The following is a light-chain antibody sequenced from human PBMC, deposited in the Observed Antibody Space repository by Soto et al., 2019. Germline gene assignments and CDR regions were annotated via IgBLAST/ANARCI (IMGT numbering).Light chain of an antibody. Sequence: DTQMTQSPSSLSASIGDSVIITCRASQDIGTYLNWYQHKPGKAPKHLIYAASSLQTGVPSRLTGSGSGTEFTLTIDSLQPEDFATYYCQQSYTTPRITFGQGTRLEIK. J-gene: IGKJ5*01. V-gene: IGKV1-39*01. CDR2: AAS. CDR3: QQSYTTPRIT. CDR1: QDIGTY.